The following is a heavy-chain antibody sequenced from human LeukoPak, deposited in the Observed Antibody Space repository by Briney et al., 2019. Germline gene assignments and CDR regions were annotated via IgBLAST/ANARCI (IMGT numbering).Heavy chain of an antibody. J-gene: IGHJ4*02. CDR2: IWYDGSNK. V-gene: IGHV3-33*01. CDR1: GFTFSSYG. Sequence: GGSLRLSCAASGFTFSSYGMHWVRLAPGKGLEWVAVIWYDGSNKYYADSVKGRFTISRDNSKNTLYLQMNSLRAEDTAVYYCARDKAGSWYHFDYWGQGTLVTVSS. CDR3: ARDKAGSWYHFDY. D-gene: IGHD6-13*01.